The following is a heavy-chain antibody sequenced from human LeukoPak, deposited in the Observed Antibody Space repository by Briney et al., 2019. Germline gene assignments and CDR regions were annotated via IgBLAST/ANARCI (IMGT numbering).Heavy chain of an antibody. D-gene: IGHD3-22*01. CDR2: ISSSSSTI. CDR3: ASRYDSSGYYPRDV. CDR1: GFTFSTYG. V-gene: IGHV3-48*01. Sequence: GGTLRLSCAASGFTFSTYGMNWVRQAPGKGLEWVSYISSSSSTIYYADSVKGRFTISRDNAKNSLYLQMNSLRAEDTAVYYCASRYDSSGYYPRDVWGKGTTVTVSS. J-gene: IGHJ6*04.